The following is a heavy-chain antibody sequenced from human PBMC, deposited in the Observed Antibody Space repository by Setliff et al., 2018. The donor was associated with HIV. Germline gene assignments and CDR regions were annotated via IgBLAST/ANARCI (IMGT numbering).Heavy chain of an antibody. CDR3: ASSPAWRSDSGLHTFDY. CDR2: VYHTGST. V-gene: IGHV4-38-2*01. J-gene: IGHJ4*02. D-gene: IGHD2-15*01. Sequence: PETLSPTCPVSGSSISSRYYWGWIRQPPGKGLEWIGSVYHTGSTYYNPSLKSGVTMSADTSKNQFSLKLSSVTAADTAVYYCASSPAWRSDSGLHTFDYWGQGTLVTVSS. CDR1: GSSISSRYY.